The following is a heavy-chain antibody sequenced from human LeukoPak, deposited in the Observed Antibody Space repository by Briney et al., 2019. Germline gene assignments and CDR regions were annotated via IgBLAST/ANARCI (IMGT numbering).Heavy chain of an antibody. CDR2: IYYSGST. CDR1: GGSISSYY. D-gene: IGHD6-13*01. V-gene: IGHV4-59*08. Sequence: PSETLSLTCTVSGGSISSYYWSWIRQPPGKGLEWIGYIYYSGSTNYNPSLKSRVTISVDTSKNQFSLKLSSVTAADTAVCYCARRAGSSWNKRVYYYYMDVWGKGTTVTVSS. J-gene: IGHJ6*03. CDR3: ARRAGSSWNKRVYYYYMDV.